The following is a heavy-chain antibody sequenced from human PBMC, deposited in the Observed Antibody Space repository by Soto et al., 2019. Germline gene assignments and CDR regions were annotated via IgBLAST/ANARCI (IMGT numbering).Heavy chain of an antibody. J-gene: IGHJ4*02. CDR3: VKDFRGGYDWTHD. CDR2: IRGSGGPT. V-gene: IGHV3-23*01. D-gene: IGHD5-12*01. Sequence: EVQLLESGGDLVEPGGSLRLSCAASGFTFSNYAMSWVRQAPGKGLEWVSLIRGSGGPTNYADSVKGRFTVSRDHSKNMLFLQRNSLRAEDTAVYYCVKDFRGGYDWTHDWGQGTLVTVSS. CDR1: GFTFSNYA.